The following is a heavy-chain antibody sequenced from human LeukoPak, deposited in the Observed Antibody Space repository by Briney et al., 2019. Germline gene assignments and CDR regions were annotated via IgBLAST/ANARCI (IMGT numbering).Heavy chain of an antibody. Sequence: PGGSLRLSCEASGFTFTTYSMTWVRQAPGGWLGCAPIISSGSSAIFSADALKGRFTISRDDAKNLLYLDMNSLRAADTAVYYCARGHTAVTRHFDFWGQGTLVTVSS. D-gene: IGHD4-17*01. V-gene: IGHV3-21*01. J-gene: IGHJ4*02. CDR2: ISSGSSAI. CDR3: ARGHTAVTRHFDF. CDR1: GFTFTTYS.